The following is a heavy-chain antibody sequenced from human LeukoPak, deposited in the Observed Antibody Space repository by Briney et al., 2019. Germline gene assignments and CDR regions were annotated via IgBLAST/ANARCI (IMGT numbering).Heavy chain of an antibody. CDR3: ARVQNEWQLLPGFDY. V-gene: IGHV3-11*04. CDR1: GFTFSDYY. J-gene: IGHJ4*02. Sequence: GGSLRLSCAASGFTFSDYYMSWIRQAPGKGLEWVSYISSSGSTIYYADSVKGRFTISRDNAKNSLYLQMNSLRAEDTAVYYCARVQNEWQLLPGFDYWGQGTLVTVSS. D-gene: IGHD1-26*01. CDR2: ISSSGSTI.